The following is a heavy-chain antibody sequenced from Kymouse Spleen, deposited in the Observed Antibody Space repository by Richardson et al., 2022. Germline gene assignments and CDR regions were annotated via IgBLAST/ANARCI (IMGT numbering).Heavy chain of an antibody. CDR3: AKDRGGSYYV. D-gene: IGHD1-26*01. CDR2: ISWNSGSI. J-gene: IGHJ4*02,IGHJ5*02. V-gene: IGHV3-9*01. Sequence: EVQLVESGGGLVQPGRSLRLSCAASGFTFDDYAMHWVRQAPGKGLEWVSGISWNSGSIGYADSVKGRFTISRDNAKNSLYLQMNSLRAEDTALYYCAKDRGGSYYVWGQGTLVTVSS. CDR1: GFTFDDYA.